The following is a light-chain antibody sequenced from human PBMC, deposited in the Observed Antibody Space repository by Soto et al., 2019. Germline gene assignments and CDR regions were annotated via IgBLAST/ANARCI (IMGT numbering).Light chain of an antibody. Sequence: QSVLTQPASVSGSPGQSITISCTGTSSDVGAYDYVSWYQQHPDKAPKLMIYEVSNRPSGVSNRFSGSKSVNTATLTISGLQAEDEADYYCSSYTSSSTRVFGTGPKVTAL. CDR2: EVS. CDR1: SSDVGAYDY. CDR3: SSYTSSSTRV. V-gene: IGLV2-14*03. J-gene: IGLJ1*01.